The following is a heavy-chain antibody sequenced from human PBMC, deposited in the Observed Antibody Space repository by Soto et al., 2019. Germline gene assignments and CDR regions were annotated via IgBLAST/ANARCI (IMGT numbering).Heavy chain of an antibody. CDR1: GGTFSKYK. V-gene: IGHV1-69*12. D-gene: IGHD2-15*01. J-gene: IGHJ6*02. CDR2: IIPAFGTA. Sequence: QVQLVQSGAEVKKPGSSVRVSCKASGGTFSKYKITWVRQAPGQGLEWMGGIIPAFGTAHYAQKFRGRVTVTADESTSTAYMEVSSLRSDDTAVYYCARDCSGGGCFSVSHFYYGMDVWGQGTTVTVSS. CDR3: ARDCSGGGCFSVSHFYYGMDV.